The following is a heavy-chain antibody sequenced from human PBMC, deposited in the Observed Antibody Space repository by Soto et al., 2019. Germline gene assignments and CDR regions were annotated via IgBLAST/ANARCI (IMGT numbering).Heavy chain of an antibody. CDR1: GGSISSYY. CDR3: ARLYYYDSSGYYSADYYYYGMDV. CDR2: IYYSGST. Sequence: PSETLSLTCTVSGGSISSYYWSWIRQPPGKGLGWIGYIYYSGSTNYNPSLKSRVTISVDTSKNQFSLKLSSVTAADTAVYYCARLYYYDSSGYYSADYYYYGMDVWGQGTTVTVSS. V-gene: IGHV4-59*01. D-gene: IGHD3-22*01. J-gene: IGHJ6*02.